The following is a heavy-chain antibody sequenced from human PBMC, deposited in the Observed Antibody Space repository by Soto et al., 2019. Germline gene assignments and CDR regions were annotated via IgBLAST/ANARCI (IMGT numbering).Heavy chain of an antibody. CDR3: ARRYCSSTSCPSNNYAMDV. Sequence: GASLKISCTGFGYSFSSYWNRWVRQMPGKGLEWMGRIDPSDAYTNYSPSFQGHVTISTDKSISTAYLQWSSLRASDTAMYYCARRYCSSTSCPSNNYAMDVWGQGTTVTVSS. J-gene: IGHJ6*02. CDR1: GYSFSSYW. V-gene: IGHV5-10-1*01. CDR2: IDPSDAYT. D-gene: IGHD2-2*01.